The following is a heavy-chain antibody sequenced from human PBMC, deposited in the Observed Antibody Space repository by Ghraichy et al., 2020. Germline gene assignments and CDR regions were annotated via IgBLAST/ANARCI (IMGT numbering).Heavy chain of an antibody. V-gene: IGHV3-30*18. CDR1: GFTFSSYG. J-gene: IGHJ5*02. CDR2: ISYDGSNK. D-gene: IGHD6-19*01. CDR3: AKDRKAVAGTAQPAWFDP. Sequence: GGSLRLSCAASGFTFSSYGMHWVRQAPGKGLEWVAVISYDGSNKYYADSVKGRFIISRDNSKNTLYLQMNSLRAEDTAVYYCAKDRKAVAGTAQPAWFDPWGQGTLVTVSS.